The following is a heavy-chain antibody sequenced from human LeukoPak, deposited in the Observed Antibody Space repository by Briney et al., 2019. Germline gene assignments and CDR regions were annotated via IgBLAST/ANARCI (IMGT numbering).Heavy chain of an antibody. CDR3: AKARSSYYSYFGMDV. V-gene: IGHV3-23*01. Sequence: GGSLRLSCAASGFTFSSYAMSWVRQAPGKGLEWVSAISGSGGSTYYADSVKGRFTISRDNSKNTLYLQMNNLRAEDTALYYCAKARSSYYSYFGMDVWGQGTPVTVSS. D-gene: IGHD3-10*01. CDR2: ISGSGGST. J-gene: IGHJ6*02. CDR1: GFTFSSYA.